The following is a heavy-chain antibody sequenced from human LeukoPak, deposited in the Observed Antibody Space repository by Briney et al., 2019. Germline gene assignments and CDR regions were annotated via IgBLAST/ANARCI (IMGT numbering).Heavy chain of an antibody. CDR3: ARGDCSGGSCYSGYYYYYMDV. J-gene: IGHJ6*03. Sequence: SETLSLTCTVYGGSISSSSYYWGWIRQPPGKGLEWIGSIYYSGSTNYNPSLKSRVTISVDTSKNQFSLKLSSVTAADTAVYYCARGDCSGGSCYSGYYYYYMDVWGKGTTVTISS. D-gene: IGHD2-15*01. V-gene: IGHV4-39*07. CDR1: GGSISSSSYY. CDR2: IYYSGST.